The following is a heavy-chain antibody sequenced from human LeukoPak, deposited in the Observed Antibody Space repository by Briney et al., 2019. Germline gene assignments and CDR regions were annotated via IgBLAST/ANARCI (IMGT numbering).Heavy chain of an antibody. CDR3: ARASEYYYYMDV. CDR2: IYYSGST. Sequence: PSETLSLTCTVSGGSISSSSYYWGWIRQPPGKGLEWIGSIYYSGSTYYNPSLKSRVTISVDTSKNQFSLKLSSVTAADTAVYYCARASEYYYYMDVWGKGTTVTVSS. D-gene: IGHD1-14*01. CDR1: GGSISSSSYY. J-gene: IGHJ6*03. V-gene: IGHV4-39*07.